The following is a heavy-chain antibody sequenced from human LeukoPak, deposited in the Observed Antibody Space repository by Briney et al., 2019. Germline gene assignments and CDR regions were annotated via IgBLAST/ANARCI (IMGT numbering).Heavy chain of an antibody. CDR3: ARHLRWGSGSYYQPSFDY. CDR2: NT. D-gene: IGHD3-10*01. CDR1: GYSFSTYW. Sequence: GESLKISCKASGYSFSTYWTGWVRQMSGKGLEWLGINTRYSPSFQGQVTISADKSISTAYLQWSSLKASDTAMYYCARHLRWGSGSYYQPSFDYWGQGTLVTVSS. J-gene: IGHJ4*02. V-gene: IGHV5-51*01.